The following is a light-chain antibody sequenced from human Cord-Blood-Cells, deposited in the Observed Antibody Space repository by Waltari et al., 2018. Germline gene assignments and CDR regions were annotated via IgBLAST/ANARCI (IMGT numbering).Light chain of an antibody. CDR3: QQYGSSPPIT. CDR1: QSVSSSY. Sequence: DIVLTQSPGTLPFSPGERATLSCRASQSVSSSYLDWYQQKPGQAPRLLIYGASSTATGIPDRFSGSGSGTDFTLTISRLGPEDFAVYYCQQYGSSPPITFGQGTRLEIK. V-gene: IGKV3-20*01. CDR2: GAS. J-gene: IGKJ5*01.